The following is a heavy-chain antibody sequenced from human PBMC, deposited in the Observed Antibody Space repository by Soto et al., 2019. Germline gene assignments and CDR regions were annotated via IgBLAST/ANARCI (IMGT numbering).Heavy chain of an antibody. CDR1: GFPFSRYD. CDR2: LWFDGSNE. Sequence: GGSLRLSCAASGFPFSRYDMHWVRKAPGKGLEWVAVLWFDGSNEYYADSVQGRFTISRDNSKNTLYLQMDSLRAEDTAVYYCAKVLYASESFDSEEAPYGMDVWGQGTTVTGS. CDR3: AKVLYASESFDSEEAPYGMDV. D-gene: IGHD3-10*01. J-gene: IGHJ6*02. V-gene: IGHV3-33*06.